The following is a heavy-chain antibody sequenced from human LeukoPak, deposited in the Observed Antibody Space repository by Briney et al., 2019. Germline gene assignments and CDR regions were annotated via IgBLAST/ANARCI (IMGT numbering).Heavy chain of an antibody. V-gene: IGHV3-23*01. CDR1: GFTFSSDA. D-gene: IGHD6-19*01. CDR2: ISGSGGST. J-gene: IGHJ4*02. Sequence: GGSLRLSCAASGFTFSSDAMSWVRQAPGKGLEWVSAISGSGGSTYYADSVKGRFTISRDNSKNTLYLQMNSLRAEDTAVYYCVKDRRDSSGWSPFYYFDYWGQGTLVTVSS. CDR3: VKDRRDSSGWSPFYYFDY.